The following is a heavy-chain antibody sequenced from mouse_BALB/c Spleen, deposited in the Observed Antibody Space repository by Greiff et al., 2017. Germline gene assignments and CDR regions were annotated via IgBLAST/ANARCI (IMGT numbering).Heavy chain of an antibody. CDR3: ARRGTTVVATFYWYFDV. CDR1: GYTFTSYW. J-gene: IGHJ1*01. Sequence: VQLQQPGAELVKPGASVKLSCKASGYTFTSYWMHWVKQRPGQGLEWIGEINPSNGRTNYNEKFKSKATLTVDKSSSTAYMQLSSLTSEDSAVYYGARRGTTVVATFYWYFDVWGAGTTVTVSS. D-gene: IGHD1-1*01. V-gene: IGHV1S81*02. CDR2: INPSNGRT.